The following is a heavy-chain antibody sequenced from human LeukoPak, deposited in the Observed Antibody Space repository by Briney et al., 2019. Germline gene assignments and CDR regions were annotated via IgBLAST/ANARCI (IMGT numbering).Heavy chain of an antibody. CDR1: GYTFTGYY. Sequence: GASVKVSCKASGYTFTGYYMHWVRQAPGQGLEWMGWINPNSGGTNYAQKFQGRVTMTRDTSISTAYMELSRLRSDDTAVYCCAEGRRGSYVAFDIWGQGTMVTVSS. V-gene: IGHV1-2*02. CDR2: INPNSGGT. CDR3: AEGRRGSYVAFDI. D-gene: IGHD1-26*01. J-gene: IGHJ3*02.